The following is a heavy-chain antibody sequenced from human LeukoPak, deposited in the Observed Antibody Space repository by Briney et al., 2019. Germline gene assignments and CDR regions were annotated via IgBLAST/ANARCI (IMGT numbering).Heavy chain of an antibody. J-gene: IGHJ3*02. CDR1: GGSISSYY. CDR3: ARGDIVVVTAIYNFDI. D-gene: IGHD2-21*02. V-gene: IGHV4-59*01. CDR2: IYYSGST. Sequence: SETLSLTCTVSGGSISSYYWSWIRQPPGKGLERIGYIYYSGSTNYNPSLKSRVTISVDTSKNQFSLKLSSVTAADTAVYYCARGDIVVVTAIYNFDIWGQGTMVTVSS.